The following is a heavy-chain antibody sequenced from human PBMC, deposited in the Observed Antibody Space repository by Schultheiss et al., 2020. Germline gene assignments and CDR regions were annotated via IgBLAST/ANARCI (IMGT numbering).Heavy chain of an antibody. CDR3: AREVHFTGYYIGADS. CDR1: GFTFSSYW. V-gene: IGHV3-66*01. CDR2: IYSGGST. Sequence: GGSLRLSCAASGFTFSSYWMSWVRQAPGKGLEWVSVIYSGGSTYYADSVKGRFTISRDNSKNSLYLQMNSLRADDTAVYFCAREVHFTGYYIGADSWGQGTLVTVSS. D-gene: IGHD3-9*01. J-gene: IGHJ4*02.